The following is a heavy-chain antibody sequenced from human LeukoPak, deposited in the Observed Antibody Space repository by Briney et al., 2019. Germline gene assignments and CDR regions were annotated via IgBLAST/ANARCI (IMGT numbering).Heavy chain of an antibody. CDR1: GYSISSGYY. D-gene: IGHD1-7*01. V-gene: IGHV4-38-2*02. J-gene: IGHJ3*02. Sequence: KPSETLSLTCTVSGYSISSGYYWGWIRQPPGKGLEWIGSIYHSGSTYYNPSLKSRVTISVDTSKNQFSLKLSSVTAADTAVYYCARVNYEDAFDIWGQGTMVTVSS. CDR3: ARVNYEDAFDI. CDR2: IYHSGST.